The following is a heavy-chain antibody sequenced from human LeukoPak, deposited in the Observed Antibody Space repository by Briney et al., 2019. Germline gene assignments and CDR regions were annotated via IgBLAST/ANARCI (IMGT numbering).Heavy chain of an antibody. Sequence: GGSLRLSCAAFGFTFSSYAMSWVRQAPGKGLEWVSAISGSGGSTYYADSVKGRFTISRDNSKNTLYLQMNSLRAEDTAAYYCAKAPAATPNWFDPWGQGTLVTVSS. V-gene: IGHV3-23*01. CDR2: ISGSGGST. J-gene: IGHJ5*02. CDR1: GFTFSSYA. D-gene: IGHD2-2*01. CDR3: AKAPAATPNWFDP.